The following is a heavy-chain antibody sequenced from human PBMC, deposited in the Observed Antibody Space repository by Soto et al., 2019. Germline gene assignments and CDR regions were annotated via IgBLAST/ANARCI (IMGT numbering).Heavy chain of an antibody. Sequence: GGSLRLSCAASGFTVSSNYMSWVRQAPGKGLEWVSVIYSGGSTYYADSVKGRFTISRDNSKNTLYLQMNSLRAEDTAVYYCARERGRSIAALYYWGQGTLVTVSS. V-gene: IGHV3-66*01. CDR1: GFTVSSNY. CDR3: ARERGRSIAALYY. CDR2: IYSGGST. J-gene: IGHJ4*02. D-gene: IGHD6-6*01.